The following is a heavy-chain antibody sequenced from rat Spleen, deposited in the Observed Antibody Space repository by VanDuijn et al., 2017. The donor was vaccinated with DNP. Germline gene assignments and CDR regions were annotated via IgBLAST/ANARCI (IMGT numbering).Heavy chain of an antibody. CDR3: ARYGGYWYFDF. V-gene: IGHV5-19*01. J-gene: IGHJ1*01. CDR1: GFIFSNYG. D-gene: IGHD1-11*01. Sequence: EVQLVESGGGLVQPGRSLRLSCAASGFIFSNYGTHWIRQAPTKGLEWVASISTSGGHTSYRDSVKGRFTISRDNAKSTLSLQMDSLRSEDTATYYCARYGGYWYFDFWGPGTMVTVSS. CDR2: ISTSGGHT.